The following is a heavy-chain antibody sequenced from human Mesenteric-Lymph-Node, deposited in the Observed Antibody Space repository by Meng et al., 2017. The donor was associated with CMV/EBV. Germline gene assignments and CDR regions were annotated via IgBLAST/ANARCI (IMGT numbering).Heavy chain of an antibody. Sequence: GESLKISCAASGFTVSSNYMSWVRQAPGKGLEWVSVIYSGGSTYYADSVKGRFTISRDNSKNTLYLQMNSLRAEDTAVYYCARDLDTANWFDPWGQGTLVTVSS. CDR2: IYSGGST. J-gene: IGHJ5*02. V-gene: IGHV3-66*02. D-gene: IGHD5-18*01. CDR1: GFTVSSNY. CDR3: ARDLDTANWFDP.